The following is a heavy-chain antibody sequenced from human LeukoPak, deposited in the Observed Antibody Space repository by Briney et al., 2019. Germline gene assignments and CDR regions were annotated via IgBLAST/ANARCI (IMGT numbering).Heavy chain of an antibody. V-gene: IGHV3-21*01. CDR3: ARGLCGGDCYSD. CDR2: ISSTSSYI. D-gene: IGHD2-21*02. CDR1: GFTFSSYF. Sequence: NPGGSPRLSCAASGFTFSSYFMNWVRQAPGKGLEWVSSISSTSSYIYYADSVKGRFTISRDNAKKSLYLQMNSLRAEDTAAYYCARGLCGGDCYSDWGQGTLVTFSS. J-gene: IGHJ4*02.